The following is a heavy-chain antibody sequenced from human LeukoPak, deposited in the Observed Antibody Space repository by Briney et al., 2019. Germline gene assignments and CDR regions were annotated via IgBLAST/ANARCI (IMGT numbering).Heavy chain of an antibody. CDR1: GGSFSGYY. CDR2: INHSGST. V-gene: IGHV4-34*01. D-gene: IGHD3-22*01. CDR3: ARDSYYDNSGEGAFDI. Sequence: PSETLSLTCAVYGGSFSGYYWSWIRQPPGKGLEWIGEINHSGSTSYNPSLQSRVTISIDKSKNQFSLKLSSVTAADTAVYYCARDSYYDNSGEGAFDIWGQGTLVTVSS. J-gene: IGHJ3*02.